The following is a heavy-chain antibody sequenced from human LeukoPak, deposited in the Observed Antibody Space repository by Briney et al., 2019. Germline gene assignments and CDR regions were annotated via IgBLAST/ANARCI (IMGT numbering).Heavy chain of an antibody. J-gene: IGHJ4*02. CDR2: ISSSGSTI. Sequence: GGSLRLSCAASGFSFSNYAMSWVRQAPGKGLEWVSYISSSGSTIYYADSVKGRFTISRDNAKNSLYLQMNSLRAEDTAVYYCARGRDGYKLPPDYWGQGTLVTVSS. CDR1: GFSFSNYA. V-gene: IGHV3-11*01. D-gene: IGHD5-24*01. CDR3: ARGRDGYKLPPDY.